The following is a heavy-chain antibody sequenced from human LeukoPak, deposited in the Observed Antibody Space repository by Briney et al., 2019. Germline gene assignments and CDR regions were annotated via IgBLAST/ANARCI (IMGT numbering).Heavy chain of an antibody. V-gene: IGHV3-7*01. CDR1: GFTFSTYW. CDR3: TRVAVIYYYYMEV. D-gene: IGHD2/OR15-2a*01. Sequence: GGSLRLSCAASGFTFSTYWMSWVRQAPGKGLEWVANIRDDGSEQYYVDSVKDRFTISRDNAKCSLFLQMNSLRAEDTAVYYCTRVAVIYYYYMEVWGKGTTVTVSS. J-gene: IGHJ6*03. CDR2: IRDDGSEQ.